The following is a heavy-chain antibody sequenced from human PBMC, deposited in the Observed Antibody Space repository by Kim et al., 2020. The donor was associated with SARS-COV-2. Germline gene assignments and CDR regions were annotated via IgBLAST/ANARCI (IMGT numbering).Heavy chain of an antibody. CDR1: GFTFSNYV. J-gene: IGHJ4*02. CDR3: ARAMYYYDSSGFDY. D-gene: IGHD3-22*01. V-gene: IGHV3-64*01. CDR2: INTNGGST. Sequence: GGSLRLSCAASGFTFSNYVMHWVRQAPGKGLEYVSTINTNGGSTCYANSVKGRFTISRDNSKNTLYLQMGSLRAEDMTVYYCARAMYYYDSSGFDYWGQG.